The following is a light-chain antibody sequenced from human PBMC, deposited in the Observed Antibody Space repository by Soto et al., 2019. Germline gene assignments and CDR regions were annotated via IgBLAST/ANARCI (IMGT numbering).Light chain of an antibody. V-gene: IGKV2-28*01. CDR2: LGS. CDR1: QSLLHSNGYNY. CDR3: MQALHSPWT. J-gene: IGKJ1*01. Sequence: DIVMTQSPLSLPVTPGEPASISCRSSQSLLHSNGYNYLDWYLQKPGQSPQVLIYLGSNRASGVPDRFSGSGSGTDFTLKISRVEAEDVGVYYCMQALHSPWTFGTGTKVEVK.